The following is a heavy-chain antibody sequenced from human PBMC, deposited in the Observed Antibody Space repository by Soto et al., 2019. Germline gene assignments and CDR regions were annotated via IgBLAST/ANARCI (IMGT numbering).Heavy chain of an antibody. J-gene: IGHJ6*03. CDR3: ARVIVVVPAARGDYYYYMDV. D-gene: IGHD2-2*01. Sequence: PSETLSLTCAVYGGSFSGYYWSWIRQPPGKGLEWIGEINHSGSTNYNPSLKSRVTISVDTSKNQFSLKLSSVTAADTAVYYCARVIVVVPAARGDYYYYMDVWGKGTKVTV. V-gene: IGHV4-34*01. CDR1: GGSFSGYY. CDR2: INHSGST.